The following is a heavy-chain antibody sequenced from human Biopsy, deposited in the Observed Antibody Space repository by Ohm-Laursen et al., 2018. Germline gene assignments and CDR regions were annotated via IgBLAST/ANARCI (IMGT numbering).Heavy chain of an antibody. CDR1: EFTFSGYS. CDR3: ARELGNGMDV. J-gene: IGHJ6*02. V-gene: IGHV3-11*01. Sequence: SLRLSCTASEFTFSGYSMNWIRQAPGKGPEWVSFITNTGRTVYADSVKGRFTISRDNADNSLHLQIKSLRAEDTAVYYCARELGNGMDVWGQGTPVTVSS. CDR2: ITNTGRTV.